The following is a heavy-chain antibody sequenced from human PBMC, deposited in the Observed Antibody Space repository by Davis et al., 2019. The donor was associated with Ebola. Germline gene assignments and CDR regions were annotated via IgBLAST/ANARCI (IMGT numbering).Heavy chain of an antibody. CDR3: ARGEMATIYYYYGMDV. CDR1: AGSISDYY. J-gene: IGHJ6*02. V-gene: IGHV4-59*12. D-gene: IGHD5-24*01. CDR2: IYNSGST. Sequence: SETLSLTCSVSAGSISDYYWSWVRQPPGKGLEWIGCIYNSGSTYYNASLKSRLTIALDTSENQFSLKLNSVTAADTAVYYCARGEMATIYYYYGMDVWGQGTTVTVSS.